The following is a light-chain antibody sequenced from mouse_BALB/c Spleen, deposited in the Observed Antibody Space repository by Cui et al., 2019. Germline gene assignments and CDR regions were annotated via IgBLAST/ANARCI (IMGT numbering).Light chain of an antibody. CDR3: QQWSSNPLT. V-gene: IGKV4-68*01. Sequence: QIVLTHSLAPMSASPGERVTMTCSASSSVSYMYWYQQKPRSSPKPWIYLTSRLASGVPARFSGSGSGTSYSLTISSMEAEDAATYYCQQWSSNPLTFGAGTKLELK. CDR2: LTS. J-gene: IGKJ5*01. CDR1: SSVSY.